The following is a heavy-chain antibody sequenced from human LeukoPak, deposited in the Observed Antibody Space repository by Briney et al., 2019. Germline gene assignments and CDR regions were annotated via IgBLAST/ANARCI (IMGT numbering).Heavy chain of an antibody. CDR3: ARARFGYNRGPFDY. D-gene: IGHD5-24*01. CDR2: ISYDGSNK. V-gene: IGHV3-30*04. Sequence: HPGRPLRLSCAASGFTFSNYAIHWVRQAAGNVLGLVAFISYDGSNKHYAASLKGRFTISRDNSKNTLYLQMNSLRPEDTAVYYCARARFGYNRGPFDYWGQGILVTVSS. J-gene: IGHJ4*02. CDR1: GFTFSNYA.